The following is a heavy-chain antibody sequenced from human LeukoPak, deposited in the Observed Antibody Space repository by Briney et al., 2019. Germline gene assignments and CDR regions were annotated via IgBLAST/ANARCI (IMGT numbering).Heavy chain of an antibody. D-gene: IGHD3-9*01. V-gene: IGHV3-23*01. Sequence: PGGSLRLSCAASGFTFSTYSMNWVRQAPGKGLEWVSTISSSGASTYFADSVKGLFTISRDNSKNTLYLQMNSLRAEDTAVYYCAFTGVTGYIYWGQGTLVAVSS. CDR1: GFTFSTYS. J-gene: IGHJ4*02. CDR2: ISSSGAST. CDR3: AFTGVTGYIY.